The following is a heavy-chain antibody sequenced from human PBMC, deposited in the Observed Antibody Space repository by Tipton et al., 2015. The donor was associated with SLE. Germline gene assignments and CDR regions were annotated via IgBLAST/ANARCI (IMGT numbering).Heavy chain of an antibody. D-gene: IGHD1-1*01. CDR1: GDSISSSKFY. V-gene: IGHV4-39*01. J-gene: IGHJ4*02. CDR3: ARHRPPTWDSTNWSPIDY. CDR2: RYYGGTT. Sequence: TLSLTCSVSGDSISSSKFYWVWIRQPPGKGLEWIGGRYYGGTTYDNPSLKSRVTISVDTSKNQFSLKLSSVTAADTAVYYCARHRPPTWDSTNWSPIDYWGQGTLVTVSS.